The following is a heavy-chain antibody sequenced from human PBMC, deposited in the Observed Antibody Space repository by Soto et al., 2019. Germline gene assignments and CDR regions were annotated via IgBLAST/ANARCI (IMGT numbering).Heavy chain of an antibody. Sequence: QVQLVQYGPEVKKPGASVKVSCTASGYTFTRHGFSWVRQAPGQGLEWMGWISTYDVNTHYAQNIQGRVTMTADTSASTVYMELTSLRPDDTAIYFCAREGRIGWLGIDHWGQGTRVTVSS. CDR3: AREGRIGWLGIDH. J-gene: IGHJ4*02. CDR2: ISTYDVNT. CDR1: GYTFTRHG. D-gene: IGHD6-19*01. V-gene: IGHV1-18*01.